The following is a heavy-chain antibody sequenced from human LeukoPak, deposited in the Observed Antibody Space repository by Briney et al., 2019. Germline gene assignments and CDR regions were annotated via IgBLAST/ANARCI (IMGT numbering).Heavy chain of an antibody. J-gene: IGHJ4*02. CDR2: IIPIFGTA. V-gene: IGHV1-69*13. CDR1: GRTFSSYA. Sequence: GASVKVSCKASGRTFSSYAISWVRQAPGQGLEWMGGIIPIFGTANYAQKFQGRVTITADESTSTAYMELSSLRSEDTAVYYCARAYGSGSYVLDYWGQGTLVTVSS. CDR3: ARAYGSGSYVLDY. D-gene: IGHD3-10*01.